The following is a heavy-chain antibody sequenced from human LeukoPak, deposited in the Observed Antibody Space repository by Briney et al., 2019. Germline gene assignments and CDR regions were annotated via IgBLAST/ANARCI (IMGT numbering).Heavy chain of an antibody. CDR3: ARMDMAPIAFDY. Sequence: GGSLRLSCAASGFTFNSNYMSWVRQAPGKGLEWVSVIYSGGSSYYADSVKGRFTISRDNSKNTLYLQMNSLRAEDTAVYYCARMDMAPIAFDYWGQGTLVTVSS. CDR2: IYSGGSS. J-gene: IGHJ4*02. CDR1: GFTFNSNY. V-gene: IGHV3-53*01. D-gene: IGHD5-24*01.